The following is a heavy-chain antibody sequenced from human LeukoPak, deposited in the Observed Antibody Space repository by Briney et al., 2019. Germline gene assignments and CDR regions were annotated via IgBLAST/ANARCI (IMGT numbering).Heavy chain of an antibody. CDR3: ASYDSSGYSRYYFDY. Sequence: GASVKVSCKASGYTFTSYGISWVRQAPGQGLEWMGWISAYNGNTNYAQKLQGRVTMTTDTSTSTAYMELRSLRSDDTAVYYCASYDSSGYSRYYFDYRGQGTLVTVSS. CDR2: ISAYNGNT. V-gene: IGHV1-18*01. J-gene: IGHJ4*02. CDR1: GYTFTSYG. D-gene: IGHD3-22*01.